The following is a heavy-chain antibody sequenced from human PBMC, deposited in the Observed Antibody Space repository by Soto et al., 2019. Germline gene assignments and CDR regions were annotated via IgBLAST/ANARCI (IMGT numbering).Heavy chain of an antibody. J-gene: IGHJ6*02. CDR3: ARKSTVFKDYSYGMDV. D-gene: IGHD3-9*01. CDR1: GGTFSSYA. V-gene: IGHV1-69*01. Sequence: QVQLVQSGAEVKKPGSSVKVSCKASGGTFSSYAISWVRQAPGQGLEWMGGISPIFGTANYAQKFQGRVTITANESTSTGYIELSGLRSEDTAGDFWARKSTVFKDYSYGMDVLGQGTTVPGPS. CDR2: ISPIFGTA.